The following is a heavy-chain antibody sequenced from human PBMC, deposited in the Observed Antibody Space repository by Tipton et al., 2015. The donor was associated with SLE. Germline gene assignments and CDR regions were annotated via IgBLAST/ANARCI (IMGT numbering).Heavy chain of an antibody. J-gene: IGHJ3*01. Sequence: SLRLSCAGLGFSFSNYAMHWVRQAPGKGLEWVAVILYDGSKAFYVDSVEGRFTISRDNSKKTVYLQMKSLRPEDTALYFCARGLKRRFPYDSFDLWGQGTMVTVSS. CDR1: GFSFSNYA. CDR2: ILYDGSKA. CDR3: ARGLKRRFPYDSFDL. D-gene: IGHD3-22*01. V-gene: IGHV3-30-3*01.